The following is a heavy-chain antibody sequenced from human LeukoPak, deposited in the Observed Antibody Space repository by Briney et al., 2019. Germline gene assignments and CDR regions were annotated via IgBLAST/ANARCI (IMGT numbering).Heavy chain of an antibody. CDR3: ARGWYNGGGFDP. CDR2: MNPNSGNT. Sequence: ASVKVSCKASGYTFTSYDINWVRQATGQGLEWMGWMNPNSGNTGYAQKFQGRVTTTRNTSISTAYMELSSLRSEDTAVYYCARGWYNGGGFDPWGQGTLVTVSS. V-gene: IGHV1-8*01. D-gene: IGHD2-8*01. J-gene: IGHJ5*02. CDR1: GYTFTSYD.